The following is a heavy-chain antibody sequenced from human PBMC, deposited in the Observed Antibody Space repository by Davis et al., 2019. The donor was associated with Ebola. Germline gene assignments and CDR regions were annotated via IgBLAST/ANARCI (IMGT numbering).Heavy chain of an antibody. D-gene: IGHD4-17*01. CDR3: AKDATVTTDLYYYGMDV. Sequence: GGSLRLSCAASGFTFSSYGMHWVRQAPGKGLEWVAFIRYDGSNKYYADSVKGRFTISRDNSKNTLYLQMNSLRAEDTAVYYCAKDATVTTDLYYYGMDVWGQGTTVTVSS. V-gene: IGHV3-30*02. CDR2: IRYDGSNK. CDR1: GFTFSSYG. J-gene: IGHJ6*02.